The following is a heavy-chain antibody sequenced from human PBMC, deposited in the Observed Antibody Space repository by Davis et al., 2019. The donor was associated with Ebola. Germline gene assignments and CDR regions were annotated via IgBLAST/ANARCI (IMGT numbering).Heavy chain of an antibody. Sequence: GESLKISCAASGFTFSSYAMSWVRQAPGKGLEWVSAISGSGGSTYYADSVKGRFTISRDNAKNSLYLQMNSLRAEDTAVYYCARDNWNGYYYYGMDVWGQGTTVTVSS. CDR3: ARDNWNGYYYYGMDV. CDR1: GFTFSSYA. D-gene: IGHD1-20*01. V-gene: IGHV3-23*01. CDR2: ISGSGGST. J-gene: IGHJ6*02.